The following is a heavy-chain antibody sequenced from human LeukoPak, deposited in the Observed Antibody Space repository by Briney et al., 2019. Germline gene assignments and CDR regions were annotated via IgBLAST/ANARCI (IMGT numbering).Heavy chain of an antibody. D-gene: IGHD4-17*01. CDR3: ARSPDRRVSVTYYYYYMDV. Sequence: GGSLRLSCAASGFTFSSYEMNWVRQAPGKGLEWVAYISSSGSTIYYADSVKGRFTISRDNAKNSLYLQMNSLRAEDTAVYYCARSPDRRVSVTYYYYYMDVWGKGTTVTVSS. CDR2: ISSSGSTI. J-gene: IGHJ6*03. CDR1: GFTFSSYE. V-gene: IGHV3-48*03.